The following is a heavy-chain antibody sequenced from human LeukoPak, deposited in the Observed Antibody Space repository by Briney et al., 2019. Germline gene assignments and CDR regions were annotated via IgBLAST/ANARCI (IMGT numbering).Heavy chain of an antibody. D-gene: IGHD4-11*01. J-gene: IGHJ4*02. CDR2: ISYDGSSK. V-gene: IGHV3-30-3*01. Sequence: GGSLRLSCAASGFTFSSYAMHWVRQAPGKGLEWVAVISYDGSSKYYADSVKGRFTISRDNSKNTLYLQMNSLRAEDTAVYYCARRMGQYSLALDYWGQGTLVTVSS. CDR3: ARRMGQYSLALDY. CDR1: GFTFSSYA.